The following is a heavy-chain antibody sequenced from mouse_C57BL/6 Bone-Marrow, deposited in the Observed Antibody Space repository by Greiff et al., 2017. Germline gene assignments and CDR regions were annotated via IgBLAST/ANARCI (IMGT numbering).Heavy chain of an antibody. J-gene: IGHJ3*01. CDR1: GFTFSSYT. Sequence: EVKLEESGGGLVKPGGSLKLSCAASGFTFSSYTMSWVRQTPEKRLEWVATISGGGGNTYYPDSVKGRFTISRDNAKNTLYLQMSSLRSEDTALYYCAALPWFAYWGQGTLVTVSA. V-gene: IGHV5-9*01. CDR3: AALPWFAY. CDR2: ISGGGGNT.